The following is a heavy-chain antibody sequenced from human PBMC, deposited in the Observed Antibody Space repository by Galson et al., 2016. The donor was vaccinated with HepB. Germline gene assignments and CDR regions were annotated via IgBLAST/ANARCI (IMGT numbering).Heavy chain of an antibody. D-gene: IGHD3-16*01. Sequence: LRLSCAVSGITVSDTYMSWVRQAPGKGLEWIGEVRHVGAPTYNPSLESRVTISIDTSKKQFSLHLTSVTAADTASYYCSLYLGNPLGDYWGQGTPVTVSS. V-gene: IGHV4-34*08. CDR1: GITVSDTY. J-gene: IGHJ4*02. CDR3: SLYLGNPLGDY. CDR2: VRHVGAP.